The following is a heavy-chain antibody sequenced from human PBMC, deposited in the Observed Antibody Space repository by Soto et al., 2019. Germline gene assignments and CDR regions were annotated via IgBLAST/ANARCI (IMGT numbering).Heavy chain of an antibody. CDR3: VRVGNRRGRLEV. D-gene: IGHD2-15*01. CDR1: GFTFSDYY. Sequence: QVQLVESGGDLVKPGGSLRLSCAASGFTFSDYYMTWIRQAPGRGLEWISYISGGAGFIYYADSVKGRLAISRDKANNSLYLQMNSLRVEDTAVYYGVRVGNRRGRLEVWGQGTTVTVSS. V-gene: IGHV3-11*01. CDR2: ISGGAGFI. J-gene: IGHJ6*02.